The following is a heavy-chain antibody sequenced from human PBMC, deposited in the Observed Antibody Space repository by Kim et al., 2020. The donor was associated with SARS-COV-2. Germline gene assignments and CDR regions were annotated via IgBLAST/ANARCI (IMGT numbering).Heavy chain of an antibody. J-gene: IGHJ4*02. D-gene: IGHD3-3*02. Sequence: GSTIYYADSVKGRFTISRDNAKNSLYLQMNSLRAEDTAVYYCARLIFGGEWGQGTLVTVSS. CDR3: ARLIFGGE. CDR2: GSTI. V-gene: IGHV3-11*01.